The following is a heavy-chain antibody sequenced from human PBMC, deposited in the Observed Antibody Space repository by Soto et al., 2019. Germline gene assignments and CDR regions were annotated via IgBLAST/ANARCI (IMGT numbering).Heavy chain of an antibody. CDR2: ISGSGGTI. V-gene: IGHV3-48*02. CDR3: ARETGLRSSGWSYYCDF. J-gene: IGHJ4*02. Sequence: EVQLVESGGGMVQPGGSLRVSCAASGFTLSSYSMHWVRQAPGKGLEWVSYISGSGGTIYYADSVKGRFTISRDNAKNSLSVQMNSLRDEDTAVYFCARETGLRSSGWSYYCDFWGKGTRVTVSS. D-gene: IGHD6-19*01. CDR1: GFTLSSYS.